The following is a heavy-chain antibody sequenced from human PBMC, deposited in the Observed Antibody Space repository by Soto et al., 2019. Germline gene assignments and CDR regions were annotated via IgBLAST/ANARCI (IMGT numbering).Heavy chain of an antibody. Sequence: PGESLKISCQGSGYSFTNYWITWVRQMPGRGLEWMGRIDPSGSYTEYSPSFQGQVTISADKSISTAYLHWSSLKASDTAIYYCARQSALSKWFGPWGQGTLVTVSS. CDR2: IDPSGSYT. CDR3: ARQSALSKWFGP. J-gene: IGHJ5*02. CDR1: GYSFTNYW. V-gene: IGHV5-10-1*01.